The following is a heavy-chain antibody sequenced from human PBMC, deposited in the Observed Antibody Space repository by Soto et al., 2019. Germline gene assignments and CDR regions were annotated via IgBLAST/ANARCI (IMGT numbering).Heavy chain of an antibody. CDR1: GFSFSSYW. Sequence: EVQLVESGGGLVQPGGSLRLSCAASGFSFSSYWMHWVSQAPGKGLVWVSRIQTDGSLTTYADSVKGRFTISRDNAKNKLYLQMNTLSAEDSAGYYCAGVRQGAWYFDLWGRGTLVSVSS. J-gene: IGHJ2*01. CDR3: AGVRQGAWYFDL. CDR2: IQTDGSLT. D-gene: IGHD3-16*01. V-gene: IGHV3-74*01.